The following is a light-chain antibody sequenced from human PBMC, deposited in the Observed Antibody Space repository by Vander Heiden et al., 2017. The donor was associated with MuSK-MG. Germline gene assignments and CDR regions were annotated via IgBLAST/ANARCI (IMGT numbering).Light chain of an antibody. CDR2: QDS. CDR3: QAWDSSTVV. V-gene: IGLV3-1*01. Sequence: SYELTQPPSVSVSPGQTASITCSGDKLGDKYACWYQQKPGQSPVLVIYQDSNRPSGIPERFSGSNSGNTATLTISGTQARDEADYYCQAWDSSTVVFGGGTKLTVL. J-gene: IGLJ2*01. CDR1: KLGDKY.